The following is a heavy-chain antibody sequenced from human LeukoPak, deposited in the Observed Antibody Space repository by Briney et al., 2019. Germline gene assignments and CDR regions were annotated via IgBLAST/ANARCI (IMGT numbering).Heavy chain of an antibody. CDR1: GFTFSSYG. CDR2: ISGSGGST. J-gene: IGHJ4*02. CDR3: AKLAMATGYYFDY. D-gene: IGHD5-24*01. Sequence: PGGSLRLSCAASGFTFSSYGMSWVRQAPGKGVEWVSAISGSGGSTYYADSVKGRFTISRDNSKNTLYLQMNSLRAEDTAVYYCAKLAMATGYYFDYWGQGTLVTVSS. V-gene: IGHV3-23*01.